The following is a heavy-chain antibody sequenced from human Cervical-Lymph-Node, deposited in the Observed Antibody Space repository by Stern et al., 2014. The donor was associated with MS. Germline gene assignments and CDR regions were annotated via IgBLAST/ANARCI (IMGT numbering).Heavy chain of an antibody. V-gene: IGHV1-69*06. CDR2: IRRPVGTA. CDR3: ARGAGDNWFDP. J-gene: IGHJ5*02. Sequence: QVQLLQPGADVKKPGSSVRVSCKAYGGISWLRHAPGQGLEWMGGIRRPVGTAHYTQKFQGRLTITADKSTNTTYMELSSLRSDDTAIYYCARGAGDNWFDPWGQGTLVSVSS. D-gene: IGHD3-10*01. CDR1: GG.